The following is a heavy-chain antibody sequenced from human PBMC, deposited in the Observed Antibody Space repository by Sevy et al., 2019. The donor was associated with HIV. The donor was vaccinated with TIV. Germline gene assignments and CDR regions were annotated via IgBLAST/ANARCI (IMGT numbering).Heavy chain of an antibody. Sequence: GGSLRLSCAASGFTFSSYWMHWVRQAPGKGLVWVSRINSDGSSTSYADSVKGRFTISRDNAKNTLYLQMNSLRAEDTAVYYCARGGYCSGGGCYARYWGQGTLVTVSS. J-gene: IGHJ4*02. CDR2: INSDGSST. CDR1: GFTFSSYW. D-gene: IGHD2-15*01. CDR3: ARGGYCSGGGCYARY. V-gene: IGHV3-74*01.